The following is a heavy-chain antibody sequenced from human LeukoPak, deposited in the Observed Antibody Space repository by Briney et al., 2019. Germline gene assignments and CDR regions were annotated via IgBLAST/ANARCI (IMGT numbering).Heavy chain of an antibody. CDR1: GFTFSTYG. J-gene: IGHJ4*02. V-gene: IGHV3-30*18. CDR2: ISYDGSDK. CDR3: AKDLPQRPEIDS. D-gene: IGHD1-1*01. Sequence: SGGSLRLSCAASGFTFSTYGVHWVRQAPGKGLEWVAVISYDGSDKYYADSVKGRFTISRDNSKNTLYLQMNSLRGEDTAVYYCAKDLPQRPEIDSWGQEVLVTVSS.